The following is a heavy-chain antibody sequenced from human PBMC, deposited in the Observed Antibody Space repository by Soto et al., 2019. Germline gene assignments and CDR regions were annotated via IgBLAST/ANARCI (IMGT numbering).Heavy chain of an antibody. V-gene: IGHV3-30*18. CDR1: GFTLSSNG. CDR3: AKDRIYDWNPRGDFDI. Sequence: QVQLVESGGGVVQPGRSLRLSCAASGFTLSSNGMHWVLQAPGKGLEWVAVISHDGSNKYYADSVKGRFTISRDNSKSTLYLQMNSLRVEDTAVYYCAKDRIYDWNPRGDFDIWGQGTVVTVSS. CDR2: ISHDGSNK. D-gene: IGHD1-20*01. J-gene: IGHJ3*02.